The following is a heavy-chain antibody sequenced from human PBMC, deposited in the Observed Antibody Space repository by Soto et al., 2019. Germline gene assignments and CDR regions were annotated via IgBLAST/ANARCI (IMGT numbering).Heavy chain of an antibody. J-gene: IGHJ3*02. CDR3: AKGQYDFWSGYSIPDAFDI. V-gene: IGHV3-30*18. CDR1: GFTFSSYG. D-gene: IGHD3-3*01. CDR2: ISYDGSNK. Sequence: GGSLRLSCAASGFTFSSYGMHWVRQAPGKGLEWVAVISYDGSNKYYADSVKGRFTISRDNSKNTLYLQMNSLRAEDTAVYYCAKGQYDFWSGYSIPDAFDIWGQGTMVTVSS.